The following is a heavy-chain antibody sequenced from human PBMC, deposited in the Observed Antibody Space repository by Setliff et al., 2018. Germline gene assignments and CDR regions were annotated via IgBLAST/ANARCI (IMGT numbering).Heavy chain of an antibody. Sequence: SCKASGYIFAGYYMHWVRQAPGRGPEWLAVISYDGSHDYYADSVRGRFTISRDNSNNTLYMQMSSLRAEDTAIYSCARDGKQYYYDSTGYYRNWFDPWGQGTLVTVSS. CDR3: ARDGKQYYYDSTGYYRNWFDP. CDR1: GYIFAGYY. D-gene: IGHD3-22*01. J-gene: IGHJ5*02. CDR2: ISYDGSHD. V-gene: IGHV3-30-3*01.